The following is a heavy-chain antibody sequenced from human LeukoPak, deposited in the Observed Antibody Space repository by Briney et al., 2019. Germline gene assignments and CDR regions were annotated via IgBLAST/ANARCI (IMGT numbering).Heavy chain of an antibody. V-gene: IGHV3-23*01. CDR1: GLTFSNYA. J-gene: IGHJ3*02. Sequence: GGSLRLSCVASGLTFSNYAMTWVRQAPGKGLEWVSSIIVSGSRTYYADSVKGRFTISRDNSKNTLYLQMNSLRAEDTALYYCSKDPNGDYIGAFDMWGPGTLVTVAS. CDR3: SKDPNGDYIGAFDM. CDR2: IIVSGSRT. D-gene: IGHD4-17*01.